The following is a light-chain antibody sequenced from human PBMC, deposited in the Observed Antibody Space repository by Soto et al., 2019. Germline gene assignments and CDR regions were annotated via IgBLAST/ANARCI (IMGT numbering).Light chain of an antibody. Sequence: QSALTQPPSASGSPGQSVTISCTGTSSDVGVYNYVSWYQQHPGKAPKLMIYEVSKRPSGVPDRFSGSKSGNTASLTVSGLQAEDEADYDCSSYAGNNKLVFGGGTKLTVL. CDR2: EVS. V-gene: IGLV2-8*01. CDR3: SSYAGNNKLV. J-gene: IGLJ2*01. CDR1: SSDVGVYNY.